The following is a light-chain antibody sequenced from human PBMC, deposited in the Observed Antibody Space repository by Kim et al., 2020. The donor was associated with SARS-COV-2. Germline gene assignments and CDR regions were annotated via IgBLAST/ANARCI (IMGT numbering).Light chain of an antibody. V-gene: IGKV3-11*01. CDR2: DAS. Sequence: EIVLTQSPATLSLSPGERATLSCRASQSVSSYLAWYQQKPGQAPRLLIYDASNRATGIPARFSGSGSGTDFTLTISSLEPEDFAVYYCQQRSNWPRTFGQGTNGDIK. J-gene: IGKJ1*01. CDR1: QSVSSY. CDR3: QQRSNWPRT.